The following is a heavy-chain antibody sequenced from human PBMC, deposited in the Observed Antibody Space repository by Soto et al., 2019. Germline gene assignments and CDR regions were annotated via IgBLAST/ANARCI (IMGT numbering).Heavy chain of an antibody. D-gene: IGHD5-12*01. J-gene: IGHJ4*02. CDR2: LSDSGISI. V-gene: IGHV3-23*01. CDR1: GFTFSSHA. CDR3: ARYGGGYYYFDY. Sequence: GGSLRLSCTASGFTFSSHAMTWVRQAPGKGLEWVSGLSDSGISIYYADSVKDRLTISRDNSKNTLYLQIHTLRADDTAVYYCARYGGGYYYFDYWGQGTLVTVSS.